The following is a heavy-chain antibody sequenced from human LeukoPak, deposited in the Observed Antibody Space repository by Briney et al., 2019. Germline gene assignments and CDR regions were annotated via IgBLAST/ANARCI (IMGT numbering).Heavy chain of an antibody. CDR1: GFTFSSYS. CDR2: ISSSSSTI. D-gene: IGHD5-12*01. V-gene: IGHV3-48*04. Sequence: PGGSLRLSCAASGFTFSSYSMNWVRQTPGKGLEWVSYISSSSSTIYYADSVKGRFTISRDNAKNSLYLQMNSLRAEDTAVYYCAAGWVATYFDYWGQGTLVTVSS. J-gene: IGHJ4*02. CDR3: AAGWVATYFDY.